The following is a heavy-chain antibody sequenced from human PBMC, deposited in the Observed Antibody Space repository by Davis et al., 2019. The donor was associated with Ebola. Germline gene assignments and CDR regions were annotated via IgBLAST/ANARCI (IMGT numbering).Heavy chain of an antibody. CDR3: ARDVDTAMVRTDADDY. V-gene: IGHV1-69*04. CDR2: IIPILGIA. J-gene: IGHJ4*02. Sequence: AASVKVSCKASGYTFTSYGISWVRQAPGQGLEWMGRIIPILGIANYAQKFQGRVTITADKSTSTAYMELSSLRSEDTAVYYCARDVDTAMVRTDADDYWGQGTLVTVSS. CDR1: GYTFTSYG. D-gene: IGHD5-18*01.